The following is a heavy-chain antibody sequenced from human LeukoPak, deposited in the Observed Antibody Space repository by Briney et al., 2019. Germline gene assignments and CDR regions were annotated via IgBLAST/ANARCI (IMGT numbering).Heavy chain of an antibody. J-gene: IGHJ6*02. V-gene: IGHV4-59*01. CDR2: IYYSGRN. Sequence: SETLSLTRTVCGGSISRYYWSWLRQPPGKGLEGIGYIYYSGRNNYNPSLKSQVTISVDKCKNQFHLKPNSVTAADTAVYYCARESLAYYESTGEYYYGMDVWGQGTTVTVSS. D-gene: IGHD3-22*01. CDR1: GGSISRYY. CDR3: ARESLAYYESTGEYYYGMDV.